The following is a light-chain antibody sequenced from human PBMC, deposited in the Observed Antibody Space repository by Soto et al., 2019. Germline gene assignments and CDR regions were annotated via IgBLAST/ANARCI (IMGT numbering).Light chain of an antibody. CDR3: YSAADNNAV. Sequence: SYELTQPSSVSVSPGQTARITCSGDVLAKKYARWFQQKPGQAPVLVIYKDSERPSGIPERFSGSSSGTTVTLTISGAQLEDEADYYCYSAADNNAVFGGGTKVTVL. CDR1: VLAKKY. CDR2: KDS. V-gene: IGLV3-27*01. J-gene: IGLJ2*01.